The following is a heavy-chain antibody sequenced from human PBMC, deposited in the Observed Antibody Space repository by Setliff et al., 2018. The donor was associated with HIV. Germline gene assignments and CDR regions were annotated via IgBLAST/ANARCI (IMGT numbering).Heavy chain of an antibody. D-gene: IGHD3-22*01. CDR2: ISPSGTYI. CDR3: ARDPPWNYDSSGYPYYFDY. J-gene: IGHJ4*02. V-gene: IGHV3-21*01. Sequence: GGSLRLSCAASGFTFSSYSMNWVRQAPGKGLEWVSFISPSGTYIHYADSLKGRFTISRDNAKNSLYLQMNGLRAEDTAVYYCARDPPWNYDSSGYPYYFDYWGQGTLVTVSS. CDR1: GFTFSSYS.